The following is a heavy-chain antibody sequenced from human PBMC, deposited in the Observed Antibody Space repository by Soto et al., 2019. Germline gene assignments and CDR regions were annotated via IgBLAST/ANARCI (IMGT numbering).Heavy chain of an antibody. J-gene: IGHJ4*02. V-gene: IGHV4-4*02. CDR3: ARAYCSGGSCYESKFDY. D-gene: IGHD2-15*01. CDR2: IYYSGST. Sequence: SETLSLTCAVSGGSISSSNWWSWVRQPPGKGLEWIGYIYYSGSTYYNPSLKSRVTISVDTSKNQFSLKLSSVTAADTAVYYCARAYCSGGSCYESKFDYWGQGTLVTVSS. CDR1: GGSISSSNW.